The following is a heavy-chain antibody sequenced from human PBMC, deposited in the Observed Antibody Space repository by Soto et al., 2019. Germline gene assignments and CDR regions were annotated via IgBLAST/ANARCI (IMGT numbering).Heavy chain of an antibody. V-gene: IGHV4-30-4*01. D-gene: IGHD5-18*01. CDR3: ARPPWDTAMVSDPQKGEVDV. Sequence: PSETRSLTCSISSGSISRGYYYWSWSRQPPGKGLEWIGNIYYSGNTYYNPSLKSRLIISIDTSKNQFSLKVGSVTAADTAMYYCARPPWDTAMVSDPQKGEVDVWGQGTTVTVSS. CDR2: IYYSGNT. CDR1: SGSISRGYYY. J-gene: IGHJ6*02.